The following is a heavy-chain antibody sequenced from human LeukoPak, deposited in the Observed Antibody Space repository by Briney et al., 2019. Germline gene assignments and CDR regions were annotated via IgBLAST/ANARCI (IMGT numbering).Heavy chain of an antibody. V-gene: IGHV5-51*01. D-gene: IGHD6-25*01. CDR3: AKEGSGSSSDN. CDR1: GYSFTSYW. J-gene: IGHJ4*02. Sequence: GESLQISCKASGYSFTSYWIGWVRQMPGKGLEWMGIVYPRDSDTRYSPSFQGQVTISADKSISTAYLQWSSLKASDTAIYFCAKEGSGSSSDNWGRGTLVTVSS. CDR2: VYPRDSDT.